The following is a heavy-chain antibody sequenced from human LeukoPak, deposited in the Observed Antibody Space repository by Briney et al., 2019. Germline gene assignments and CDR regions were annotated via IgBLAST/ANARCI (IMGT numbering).Heavy chain of an antibody. Sequence: PSETLSLTCAVYGGSFIGYYWSWIRQPPGRGLEWIGEINHSGSTNYNPSLKSRVTISVDTSKNQFSLKLSSVTAADTAVYYCARPRIVGAPGYFHHWGQGTLVTVSS. J-gene: IGHJ1*01. D-gene: IGHD1-26*01. CDR3: ARPRIVGAPGYFHH. V-gene: IGHV4-34*01. CDR2: INHSGST. CDR1: GGSFIGYY.